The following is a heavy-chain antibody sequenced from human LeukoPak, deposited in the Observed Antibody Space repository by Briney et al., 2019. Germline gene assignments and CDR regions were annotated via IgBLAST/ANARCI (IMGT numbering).Heavy chain of an antibody. Sequence: SETLSLTCTVSGDSISSTGYYWGWTSHPPGKGLEWIASMYHSGSTYYNPSLKSRVTISVDTSKNQLSLKLSSVTADDASIYYCARHEHSASFYGLSWFDPWGQGTLVTVSS. V-gene: IGHV4-39*01. CDR3: ARHEHSASFYGLSWFDP. CDR2: MYHSGST. CDR1: GDSISSTGYY. J-gene: IGHJ5*02. D-gene: IGHD4-17*01.